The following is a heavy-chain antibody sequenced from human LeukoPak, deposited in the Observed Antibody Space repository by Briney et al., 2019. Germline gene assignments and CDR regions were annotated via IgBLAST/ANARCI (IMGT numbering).Heavy chain of an antibody. CDR3: ARGSGTTTFDY. J-gene: IGHJ4*02. CDR2: ISSSSSYI. D-gene: IGHD1-14*01. V-gene: IGHV3-21*01. CDR1: GFTFRSYS. Sequence: GGSLRLSCAASGFTFRSYSMNWVRQAPGKGLEWVSSISSSSSYIYYADSVKGRFTISRDNAKNSLYLQMNSLRAEDTAVYYCARGSGTTTFDYWGQGTLVTVSS.